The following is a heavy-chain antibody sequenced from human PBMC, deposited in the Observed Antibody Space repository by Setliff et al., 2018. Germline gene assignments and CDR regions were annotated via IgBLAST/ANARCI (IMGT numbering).Heavy chain of an antibody. D-gene: IGHD6-25*01. Sequence: SETLSLTCSVSGYAVTTGYYWGWIRQAPGTGLQWIGSVYHNGATYYNPPLKSRVTISIDTSKNQFSLMVTSVTAADTAVYYCARHMVWSGDEDWGPGTLVTVSS. V-gene: IGHV4-38-2*02. CDR1: GYAVTTGYY. CDR2: VYHNGAT. CDR3: ARHMVWSGDED. J-gene: IGHJ4*02.